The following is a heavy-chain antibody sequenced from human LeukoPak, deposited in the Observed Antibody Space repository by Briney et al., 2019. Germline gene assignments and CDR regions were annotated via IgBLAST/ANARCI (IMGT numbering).Heavy chain of an antibody. CDR2: ISDTGSTI. V-gene: IGHV3-11*01. CDR1: GFIFSNHY. J-gene: IGHJ4*02. Sequence: GGSLRLSCAASGFIFSNHYMSWIRQAPGKGLEWVSYISDTGSTIYYADSVKGRFTISRDNADNSVYPQLNSLRAEDTAVYYCARGGYCSSASCYVLDYWGLGTLVTVSS. D-gene: IGHD2-2*01. CDR3: ARGGYCSSASCYVLDY.